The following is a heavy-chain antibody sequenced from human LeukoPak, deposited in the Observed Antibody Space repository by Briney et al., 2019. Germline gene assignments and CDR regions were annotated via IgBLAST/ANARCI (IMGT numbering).Heavy chain of an antibody. V-gene: IGHV1-24*01. CDR1: GYTLTELS. J-gene: IGHJ4*02. CDR2: FDPEDGET. D-gene: IGHD3-22*01. Sequence: ASVKVSCKVSGYTLTELSMHWVRQAPGKGLEWMGGFDPEDGETIYAQKFQGRVTMTTDTSTSTAYMELRSLRSDDTAVYYCARTSPPPYYYDSSGYYYFDYWGQGTLVTVSS. CDR3: ARTSPPPYYYDSSGYYYFDY.